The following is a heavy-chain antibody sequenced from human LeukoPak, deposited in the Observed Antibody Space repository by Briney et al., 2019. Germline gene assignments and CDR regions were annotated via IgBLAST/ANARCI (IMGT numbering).Heavy chain of an antibody. CDR2: INGDGSNT. CDR1: GFTFSSHW. CDR3: ARSKSRYSTAAFDI. D-gene: IGHD6-13*01. Sequence: GGSLRLSCAASGFTFSSHWMHWVRQAPGKGLVWVSRINGDGSNTTYADSGKGRFTISRDNSKNTLSLQMSSLRAEDTAAYHCARSKSRYSTAAFDIWGQGTMVTVSS. V-gene: IGHV3-74*03. J-gene: IGHJ3*02.